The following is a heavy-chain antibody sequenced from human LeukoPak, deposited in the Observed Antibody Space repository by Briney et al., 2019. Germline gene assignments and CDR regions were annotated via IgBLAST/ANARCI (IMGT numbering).Heavy chain of an antibody. CDR3: AKALRRVLWFGELLNFDY. CDR2: ISYDGSNK. D-gene: IGHD3-10*01. V-gene: IGHV3-30*18. J-gene: IGHJ4*02. CDR1: GFTFSSYG. Sequence: PGRSLRLSCAASGFTFSSYGMHWARQAPGKGLEWVAVISYDGSNKYYADSVKGRFTISRDNSKNTLYLQMNSLRAEDTAVYYCAKALRRVLWFGELLNFDYWGQGTLVTVSS.